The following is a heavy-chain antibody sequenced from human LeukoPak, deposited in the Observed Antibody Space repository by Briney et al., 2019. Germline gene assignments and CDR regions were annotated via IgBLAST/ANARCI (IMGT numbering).Heavy chain of an antibody. V-gene: IGHV3-30*03. CDR2: ISYDGSNK. D-gene: IGHD3-3*01. Sequence: PGGSLRLSCAASGFTFNTYSMNWVRQAPGKGLEWVAVISYDGSNKYYADSVKGRFTISRDNSKNTLYLQMNSLRAEDTAVYYCATTPLDFWSGPGYFDYWGQGTLVTVSS. CDR3: ATTPLDFWSGPGYFDY. CDR1: GFTFNTYS. J-gene: IGHJ4*02.